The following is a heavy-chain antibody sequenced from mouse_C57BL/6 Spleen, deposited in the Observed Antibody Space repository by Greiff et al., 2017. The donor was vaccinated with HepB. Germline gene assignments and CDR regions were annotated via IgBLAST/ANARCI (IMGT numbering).Heavy chain of an antibody. J-gene: IGHJ4*01. CDR1: GFTFSSYG. CDR3: ARPLDSSGYGGAMDY. CDR2: ISSGGSYT. V-gene: IGHV5-6*01. D-gene: IGHD3-2*02. Sequence: EVKLQESGGDLVKPGGSLKLSCAASGFTFSSYGMSWVRQTPDKRLEWVATISSGGSYTYYPDSVKGRFTISRDNAKNTLYLQMSSLKSEDTAMYYCARPLDSSGYGGAMDYWGQGTSVTVSS.